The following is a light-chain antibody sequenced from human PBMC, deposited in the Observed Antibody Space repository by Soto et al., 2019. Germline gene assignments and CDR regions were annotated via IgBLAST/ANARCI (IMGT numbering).Light chain of an antibody. Sequence: DIQRTQSPSTLSASVGDRVTITCRASESISANLAWYQQKPGKAPKLLIYKASTLESGVPSRFSGSGSGTEFTLTINSLQPDDFATYYCQQYDSYRTFGQGTKVDIK. CDR3: QQYDSYRT. CDR1: ESISAN. CDR2: KAS. J-gene: IGKJ1*01. V-gene: IGKV1-5*03.